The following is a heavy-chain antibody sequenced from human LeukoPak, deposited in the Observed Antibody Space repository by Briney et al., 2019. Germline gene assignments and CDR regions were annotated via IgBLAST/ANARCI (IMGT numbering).Heavy chain of an antibody. CDR1: GFSFSNSW. Sequence: GGSLRLSCAASGFSFSNSWMHWVRQAPGKGLVWVSRINSDGTTTYYADSVKGRFTISRDNSKNTLYLQMNSLRAEDTAVYYCAKVPNSRGWRHYFDYWGQVTLVTVSP. CDR2: INSDGTTT. D-gene: IGHD6-19*01. V-gene: IGHV3-74*01. J-gene: IGHJ4*02. CDR3: AKVPNSRGWRHYFDY.